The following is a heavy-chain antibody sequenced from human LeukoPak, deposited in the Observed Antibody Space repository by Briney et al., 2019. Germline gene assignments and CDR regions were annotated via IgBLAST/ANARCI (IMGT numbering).Heavy chain of an antibody. V-gene: IGHV4-4*07. CDR3: ARDNVEGWLQAFDI. J-gene: IGHJ3*02. Sequence: KASETLSLTCTVSGGSISSYYWSWIRQPAGKGLEWIGRIYTSGSTNYNPSLKSRVTMSVDTSKNQFSLKLSSVTAADTAVYYCARDNVEGWLQAFDIWGQGTMVTVSS. D-gene: IGHD5-18*01. CDR1: GGSISSYY. CDR2: IYTSGST.